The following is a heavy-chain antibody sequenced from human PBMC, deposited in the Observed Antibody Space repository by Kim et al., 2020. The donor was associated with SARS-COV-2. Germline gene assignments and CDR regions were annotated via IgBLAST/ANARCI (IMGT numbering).Heavy chain of an antibody. Sequence: GESLKISCKGSGYSFTSNWIGWVRQMPGKGLEWVGSIYPGDSDTRYSPSFQGQVTISADKSISTAYLQWSSLKASDTAIYYCARLDSGYDFGVYYYGMDVWGQGTTVTVPS. V-gene: IGHV5-51*01. D-gene: IGHD5-12*01. J-gene: IGHJ6*02. CDR2: IYPGDSDT. CDR1: GYSFTSNW. CDR3: ARLDSGYDFGVYYYGMDV.